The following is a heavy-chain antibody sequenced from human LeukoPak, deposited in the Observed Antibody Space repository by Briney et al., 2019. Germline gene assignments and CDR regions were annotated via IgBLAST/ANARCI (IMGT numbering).Heavy chain of an antibody. D-gene: IGHD3-16*02. Sequence: ASVKVSCKASGYTFTGYYMHWVRQAPGQRLEWMGWINPNSGGTNYAQKFQGRVTMTRDTSISTAYMELSRLRSDDTAVYYCARAASSYDSVWGSYRYYFDYWGQGTLVTVSS. V-gene: IGHV1-2*02. CDR1: GYTFTGYY. CDR2: INPNSGGT. CDR3: ARAASSYDSVWGSYRYYFDY. J-gene: IGHJ4*02.